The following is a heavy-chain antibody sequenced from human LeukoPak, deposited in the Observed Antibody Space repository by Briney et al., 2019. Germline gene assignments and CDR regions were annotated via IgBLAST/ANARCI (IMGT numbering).Heavy chain of an antibody. J-gene: IGHJ6*03. CDR1: GYTFTNYA. CDR3: ASIYDFWSGYPPPPYYYYMDV. Sequence: SVKVSCKTSGYTFTNYAISWVRQAPGQGLEWMGGIIPIFGTANYAQKFQGRVTITTDESTSTAYMELSSLRSEDTAVYYCASIYDFWSGYPPPPYYYYMDVWGKGTTVTVSS. D-gene: IGHD3-3*01. CDR2: IIPIFGTA. V-gene: IGHV1-69*05.